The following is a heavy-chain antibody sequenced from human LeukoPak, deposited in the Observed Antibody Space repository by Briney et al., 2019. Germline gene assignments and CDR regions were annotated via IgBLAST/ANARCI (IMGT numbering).Heavy chain of an antibody. CDR1: GFIFSTYS. CDR3: ARGPPLFDP. J-gene: IGHJ5*02. V-gene: IGHV3-48*04. CDR2: IGTGGSPI. Sequence: GGSLRLSCAVSGFIFSTYSMNWVRQAPGKGLEWVSYIGTGGSPIYYADSVKGRFTISRDNAKNSLYLQMNSLRAEDTAVYYCARGPPLFDPWGQGTLVIVSS.